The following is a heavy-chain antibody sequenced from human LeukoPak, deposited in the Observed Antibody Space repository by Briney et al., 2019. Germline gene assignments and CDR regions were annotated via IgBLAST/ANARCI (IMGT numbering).Heavy chain of an antibody. V-gene: IGHV3-30*04. CDR1: GFTFSSYA. CDR3: ARGGPAAGRFDY. J-gene: IGHJ4*02. D-gene: IGHD6-13*01. Sequence: GGSLRLSCAASGFTFSSYAIHWVRQAPGKGLEWVAVISYDASNKYYADSVKGRFTISRDNSKNQLYLQMNSLRAEETAVYYCARGGPAAGRFDYWGQGTLVTVSS. CDR2: ISYDASNK.